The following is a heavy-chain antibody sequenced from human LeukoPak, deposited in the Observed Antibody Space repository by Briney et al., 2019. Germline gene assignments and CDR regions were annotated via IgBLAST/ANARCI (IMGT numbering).Heavy chain of an antibody. D-gene: IGHD6-13*01. V-gene: IGHV1-18*01. CDR3: ARVYSNSHEPVF. CDR1: GYTFTNYG. J-gene: IGHJ4*02. CDR2: ISAYNGNT. Sequence: AASVKVSCKASGYTFTNYGFIWVRQAPGQGLEWMGWISAYNGNTNYAPKLQERVSLTTDTSTNTAYLELKSLRSDDTALYFCARVYSNSHEPVFWGQGTMVTVSS.